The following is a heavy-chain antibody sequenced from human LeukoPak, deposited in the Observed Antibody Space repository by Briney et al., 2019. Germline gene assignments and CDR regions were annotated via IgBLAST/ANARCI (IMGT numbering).Heavy chain of an antibody. CDR3: ARPRNPMVVTPTSRTYVFDS. D-gene: IGHD4-23*01. Sequence: ASVKVSCKASGYTFTGYYMHWGRQAPGQGLEWMGWINPNSGGTNFAQKFQGRVTVTRDTSISVVYMELSRLRSDDTAVYYCARPRNPMVVTPTSRTYVFDSWGQGTLVTVSS. V-gene: IGHV1-2*02. CDR1: GYTFTGYY. J-gene: IGHJ4*02. CDR2: INPNSGGT.